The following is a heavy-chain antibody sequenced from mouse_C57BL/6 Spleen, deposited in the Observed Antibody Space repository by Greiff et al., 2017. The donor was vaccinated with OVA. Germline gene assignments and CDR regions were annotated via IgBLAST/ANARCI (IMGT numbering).Heavy chain of an antibody. V-gene: IGHV5-16*01. Sequence: EVHLVESEGGLVQPGSSMKLSCTASGFTFSDYYMAWVRQVPEKGLEWVANINYDGSSTYYLDSLKSRFIISRDNAKNILYLQMSSLKSEDTATYYCARDYYGYYFDYWGQCTTLTVSS. CDR1: GFTFSDYY. CDR3: ARDYYGYYFDY. J-gene: IGHJ2*01. CDR2: INYDGSST. D-gene: IGHD1-1*01.